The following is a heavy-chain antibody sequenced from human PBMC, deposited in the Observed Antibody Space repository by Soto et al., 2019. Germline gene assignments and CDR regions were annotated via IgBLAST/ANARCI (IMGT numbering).Heavy chain of an antibody. J-gene: IGHJ4*02. CDR1: GGTLSTYA. CDR2: IIPMFGTA. CDR3: ASGIQLWLRRINNGYSG. Sequence: QVQLVQSGAEVKKPESSVKVSCKAPGGTLSTYAISWVRQAPGQGLEWMGGIIPMFGTANYAQRFQDRVTITADESTNTVYMELSSLRSEDTAVYFCASGIQLWLRRINNGYSGCGQGTLVTVSS. D-gene: IGHD5-18*01. V-gene: IGHV1-69*12.